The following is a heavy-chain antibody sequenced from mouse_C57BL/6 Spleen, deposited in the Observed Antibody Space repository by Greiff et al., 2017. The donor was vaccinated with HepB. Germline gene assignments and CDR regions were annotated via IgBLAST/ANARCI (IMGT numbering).Heavy chain of an antibody. J-gene: IGHJ3*01. V-gene: IGHV5-4*01. CDR2: ISDGGSYT. CDR3: AREGGRGWFAY. D-gene: IGHD3-3*01. CDR1: GFTFSSYA. Sequence: VESGGGLVKPGGSLKLSCAASGFTFSSYAMSWVRQTPEKRLEWVATISDGGSYTYYPDNVKGRFTISRDNAKNNLYLQMSHLKSEDTAMYYCAREGGRGWFAYWGQGTLVTVSA.